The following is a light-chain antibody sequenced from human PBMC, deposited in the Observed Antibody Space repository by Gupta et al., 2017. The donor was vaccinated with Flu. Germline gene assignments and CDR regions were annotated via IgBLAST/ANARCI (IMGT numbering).Light chain of an antibody. CDR2: DKN. J-gene: IGLJ1*01. CDR1: SSNIGSNT. Sequence: TRSCSGNSSNIGSNTVDSYQQLPVTAPELLLDDKNQRPSGVPDRFSCSKSGASASLAISGLPSEDEDDDYCAAWDDSLNDAEVFGTGTKVTVL. V-gene: IGLV1-44*01. CDR3: AAWDDSLNDAEV.